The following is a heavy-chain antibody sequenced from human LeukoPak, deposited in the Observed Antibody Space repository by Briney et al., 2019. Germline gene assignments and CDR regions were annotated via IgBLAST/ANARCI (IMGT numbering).Heavy chain of an antibody. V-gene: IGHV1-2*06. CDR2: INPNNGAT. Sequence: VASVKVSCKASGYIFTDYYMHWVRQAPGQELGWMGRINPNNGATNYAQKLQGRVTITGDTSISTAYMELSSLRSDNTAVYYCTRESGSYHGNDYWGQGTLVTVSS. J-gene: IGHJ4*02. CDR1: GYIFTDYY. D-gene: IGHD1-26*01. CDR3: TRESGSYHGNDY.